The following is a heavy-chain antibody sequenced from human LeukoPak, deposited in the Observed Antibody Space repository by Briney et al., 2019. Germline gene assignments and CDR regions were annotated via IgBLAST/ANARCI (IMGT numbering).Heavy chain of an antibody. CDR3: ARGAGYNYPYYFDY. CDR2: IYGGGNI. V-gene: IGHV3-53*01. J-gene: IGHJ4*02. D-gene: IGHD5-24*01. CDR1: GFAVSSNY. Sequence: GGSLGLSCAASGFAVSSNYMNWVRQAPGKGLEWVSVIYGGGNINYADSVKGRFTISRDNSKNTLYLQMNSLRAEDTAVYYCARGAGYNYPYYFDYWGQGTLVTVSS.